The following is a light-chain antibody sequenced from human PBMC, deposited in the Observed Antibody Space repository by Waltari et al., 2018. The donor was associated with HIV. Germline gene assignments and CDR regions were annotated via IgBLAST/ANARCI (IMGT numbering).Light chain of an antibody. Sequence: QSVLTQPPSASGSPGQRVPISCSGSHPNLGRHNAHWYHPPPGSAPKLLISLNDQPPSGVPVRFSGSKSGTSASLVISGLRSEDEADYFCSVWDDSLAGWMFGGGTRLTVL. CDR2: LND. J-gene: IGLJ3*02. V-gene: IGLV1-47*01. CDR3: SVWDDSLAGWM. CDR1: HPNLGRHN.